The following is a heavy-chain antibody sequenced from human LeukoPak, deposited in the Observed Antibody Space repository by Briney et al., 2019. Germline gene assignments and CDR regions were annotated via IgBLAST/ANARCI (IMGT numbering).Heavy chain of an antibody. Sequence: GGSLKLSCAASGFTFSSYSMNWVRQAPGKGLEWVAFIRYDGTNKHYPDFVKGRFTISRDNSKNTLYLQMKSLRADDTAVYYCARGGYSGTEKPNDYWGPGTLVTVSS. CDR2: IRYDGTNK. D-gene: IGHD5-12*01. V-gene: IGHV3-30*02. J-gene: IGHJ4*02. CDR3: ARGGYSGTEKPNDY. CDR1: GFTFSSYS.